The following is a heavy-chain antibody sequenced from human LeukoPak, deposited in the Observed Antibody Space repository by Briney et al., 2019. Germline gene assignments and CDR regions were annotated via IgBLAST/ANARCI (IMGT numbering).Heavy chain of an antibody. CDR2: IYHSGST. CDR3: ARDLYGDGDAFDI. CDR1: GGSLSSSNW. V-gene: IGHV4-4*02. D-gene: IGHD4-17*01. J-gene: IGHJ3*02. Sequence: SGTLSLTCAVSGGSLSSSNWWSWVRQPPGKGLEWIGEIYHSGSTNYNPSLKSRVTISVDKSKNQFSLKLSSVTAADTAVYYCARDLYGDGDAFDIWGQGTMVTVSS.